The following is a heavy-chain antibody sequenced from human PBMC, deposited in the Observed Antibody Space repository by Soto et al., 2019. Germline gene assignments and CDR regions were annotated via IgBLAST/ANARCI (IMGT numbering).Heavy chain of an antibody. D-gene: IGHD5-12*01. Sequence: EVQLVETGGGLIQPGGSLRLSCTASGFIVSNRYMNWVRQAPGKGLEWVSILYNGGSTYYADSVKGRFTISRDDSNNTVNLQMNNLRAEDTAIYYCARGRASGPFIAFDIWGRGTMVSVSS. CDR2: LYNGGST. J-gene: IGHJ3*02. CDR3: ARGRASGPFIAFDI. V-gene: IGHV3-53*02. CDR1: GFIVSNRY.